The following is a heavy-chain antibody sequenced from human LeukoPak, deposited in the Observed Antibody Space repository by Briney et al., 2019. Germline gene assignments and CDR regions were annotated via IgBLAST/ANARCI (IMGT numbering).Heavy chain of an antibody. CDR1: VYTFIIYG. V-gene: IGHV1-18*01. J-gene: IGHJ3*02. CDR3: ARAPRGYSSGWYSGAFDI. CDR2: ISGYNGNT. D-gene: IGHD6-19*01. Sequence: GASVKVSCKASVYTFIIYGINGVRPAAGQGVEGMGWISGYNGNTKYAQKFQGRGTIITETVTRPAYIELGSLRSDDTAVYYCARAPRGYSSGWYSGAFDIWGQGTMVTVSS.